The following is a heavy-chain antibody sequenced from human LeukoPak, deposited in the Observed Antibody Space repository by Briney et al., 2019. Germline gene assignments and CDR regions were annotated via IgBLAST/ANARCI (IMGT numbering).Heavy chain of an antibody. CDR3: ACLPAAIPFDY. J-gene: IGHJ4*02. CDR1: GFSFSTYA. D-gene: IGHD2-2*02. Sequence: GASLRLSCAAPGFSFSTYAMSWVRQAPGKGLEWVSTISPNVGSTYYADSVKGRFTISRDNSKNTLYLQMDSLRAEDTAVYYCACLPAAIPFDYWGQGTLVTVSS. V-gene: IGHV3-23*01. CDR2: ISPNVGST.